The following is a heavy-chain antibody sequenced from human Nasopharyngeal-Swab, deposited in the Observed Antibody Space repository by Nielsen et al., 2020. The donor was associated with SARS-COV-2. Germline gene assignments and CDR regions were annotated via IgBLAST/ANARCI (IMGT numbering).Heavy chain of an antibody. Sequence: SETLSLTCAVYGGSFSGYYWSWIRQPPGKGLEWIGEINHSGSTNYNPPLKSRVTISVDTSKNQFSLKLSSVTAADTAVYYCARGVDWNYDYWGQGTLVTVSS. V-gene: IGHV4-34*01. CDR2: INHSGST. CDR3: ARGVDWNYDY. J-gene: IGHJ4*02. CDR1: GGSFSGYY. D-gene: IGHD1-1*01.